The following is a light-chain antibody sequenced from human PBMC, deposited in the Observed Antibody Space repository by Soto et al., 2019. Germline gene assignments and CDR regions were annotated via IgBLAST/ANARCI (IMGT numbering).Light chain of an antibody. CDR3: QQYNSYPLA. CDR1: QSITNW. Sequence: DTQMTQSPSTLSASVGDRVTITCRASQSITNWLAWYQQKPGKAPKLLIYKASGLESGVPSRFSGSGSGTEFTLTISSLQPDDFATYYCQQYNSYPLAFGQGTRVEIK. CDR2: KAS. V-gene: IGKV1-5*03. J-gene: IGKJ1*01.